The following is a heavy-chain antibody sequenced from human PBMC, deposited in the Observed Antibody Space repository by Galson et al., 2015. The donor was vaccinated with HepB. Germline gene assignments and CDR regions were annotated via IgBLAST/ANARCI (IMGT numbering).Heavy chain of an antibody. D-gene: IGHD3-10*01. CDR3: AKDLYYYYYMDV. J-gene: IGHJ6*03. CDR1: GFTFSSYA. V-gene: IGHV3-23*01. Sequence: SLRLSCAASGFTFSSYAMSWVRQAPGKGLEWVSAISGSGGSTYYADSVKGRFTISRDNSKNTLYLQMNSLRAEDTAVYYCAKDLYYYYYMDVWGKGTTVTVSS. CDR2: ISGSGGST.